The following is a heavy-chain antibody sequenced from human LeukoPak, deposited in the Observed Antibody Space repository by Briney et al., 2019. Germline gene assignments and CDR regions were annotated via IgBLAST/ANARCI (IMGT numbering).Heavy chain of an antibody. CDR3: ARDGFGYCSSTSCYTEDY. CDR2: ISSSGSTI. CDR1: GFTFSDYY. Sequence: GGSLRLSCAASGFTFSDYYMSWIRQAPGKGLEWVSYISSSGSTIYYADSVKGRFTISRDNAKNSLYLQMNSLRAEDTAVYYCARDGFGYCSSTSCYTEDYWGQGTLVTVSS. D-gene: IGHD2-2*02. J-gene: IGHJ4*02. V-gene: IGHV3-11*01.